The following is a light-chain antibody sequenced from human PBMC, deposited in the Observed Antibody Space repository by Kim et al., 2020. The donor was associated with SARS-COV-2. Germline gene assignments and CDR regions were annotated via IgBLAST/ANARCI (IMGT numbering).Light chain of an antibody. Sequence: GQRGTISCSGSSSNIGSNYVYWYQQLPGTAPKLLIYRNNQRPSGVPDRFSGSKSGTSASLAISGLRSEDEADYYCAAWDDSPSGYVFGTGTKVTVL. CDR1: SSNIGSNY. CDR3: AAWDDSPSGYV. V-gene: IGLV1-47*01. CDR2: RNN. J-gene: IGLJ1*01.